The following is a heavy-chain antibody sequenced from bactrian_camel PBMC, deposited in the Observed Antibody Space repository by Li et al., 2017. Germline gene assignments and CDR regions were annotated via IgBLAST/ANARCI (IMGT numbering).Heavy chain of an antibody. D-gene: IGHD3*01. V-gene: IGHV3S6*01. CDR2: IYSRGSVT. J-gene: IGHJ4*01. Sequence: VQLVESGGDLVQPGGSLRLSCAASGFTFSSYWMYWVRQAPGKGLEWVSSIYSRGSVTYYADSVKGRFTISRDNTKNTLYLQMNSLKTEDTAVYYCATDSLYGFSYWGQGTQVTVS. CDR1: GFTFSSYW. CDR3: ATDSLYGFSY.